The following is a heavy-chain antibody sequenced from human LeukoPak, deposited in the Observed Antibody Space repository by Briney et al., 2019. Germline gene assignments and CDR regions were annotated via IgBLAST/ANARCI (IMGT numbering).Heavy chain of an antibody. V-gene: IGHV4-59*01. J-gene: IGHJ4*02. Sequence: SETLSLTCTVSGGSISSYYWSWIRQPPGKGLEWIGYIYYSGSTNYNPSLKSRVTISVDTSKNQFSLKLSSVTAADTAVYYCARDRSGSFDYWGQGTLVTVSS. CDR1: GGSISSYY. CDR3: ARDRSGSFDY. CDR2: IYYSGST. D-gene: IGHD3-3*01.